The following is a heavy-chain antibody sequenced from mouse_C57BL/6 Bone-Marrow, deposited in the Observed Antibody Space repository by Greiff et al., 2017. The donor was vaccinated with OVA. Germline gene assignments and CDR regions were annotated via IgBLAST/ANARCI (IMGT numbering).Heavy chain of an antibody. CDR2: IDPSDSYT. D-gene: IGHD4-1*01. V-gene: IGHV1-50*01. Sequence: QVHVKQPGAELVKPGASVKLSCKASGYTFTSYWMQWVKQRPGQGLEWIGEIDPSDSYTNYNQKFKGKATLTVDTSSSTAYMQLSSLTSEDSAVYYCAQTGTHFDYWGQGTTLTVSS. J-gene: IGHJ2*01. CDR3: AQTGTHFDY. CDR1: GYTFTSYW.